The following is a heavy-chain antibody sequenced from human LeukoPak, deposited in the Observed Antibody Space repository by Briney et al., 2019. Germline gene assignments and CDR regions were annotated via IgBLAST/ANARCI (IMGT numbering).Heavy chain of an antibody. CDR1: GYTFTSYG. J-gene: IGHJ4*02. CDR2: ISAYNGNT. D-gene: IGHD3-10*01. V-gene: IGHV1-18*01. Sequence: ASVKVSCKASGYTFTSYGISWVRQAPGQGLEWMGWISAYNGNTNYAQKLQGRVTMTTDTSTSTAYMELRSLRSDDTAVYYCARAPFSRPPAPYYGSGSYPEYYFDYWGQGTLVTVSS. CDR3: ARAPFSRPPAPYYGSGSYPEYYFDY.